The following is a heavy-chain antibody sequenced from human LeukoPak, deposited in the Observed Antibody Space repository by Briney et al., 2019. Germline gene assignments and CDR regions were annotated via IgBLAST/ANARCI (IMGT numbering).Heavy chain of an antibody. J-gene: IGHJ5*02. D-gene: IGHD4-17*01. Sequence: ASVKVSCKASGYTFTSYAMHWVRQAPGQRLEWMGWSNAGNGNTKYSQEFQGRVTITRDTSASTAYMELSSLRSEDMAVYYCARGSSTVTTNSNWFDPWGQGTLVTVSS. CDR1: GYTFTSYA. V-gene: IGHV1-3*02. CDR3: ARGSSTVTTNSNWFDP. CDR2: SNAGNGNT.